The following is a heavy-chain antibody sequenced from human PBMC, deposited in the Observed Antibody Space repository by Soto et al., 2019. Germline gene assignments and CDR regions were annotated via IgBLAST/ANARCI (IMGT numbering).Heavy chain of an antibody. V-gene: IGHV3-30*03. D-gene: IGHD5-12*01. Sequence: QEQLVQSGGGVVQPGRSLTLSCEGSGFNFNSHGMHWVRQAPGKGLEWVAVISYDGSNRYYADSVKGRFTISRDNSKNTVYLQVNSLRPEDTALYYCASDRTAILAEVSWLEFWGQGTLVTVSS. J-gene: IGHJ4*02. CDR1: GFNFNSHG. CDR2: ISYDGSNR. CDR3: ASDRTAILAEVSWLEF.